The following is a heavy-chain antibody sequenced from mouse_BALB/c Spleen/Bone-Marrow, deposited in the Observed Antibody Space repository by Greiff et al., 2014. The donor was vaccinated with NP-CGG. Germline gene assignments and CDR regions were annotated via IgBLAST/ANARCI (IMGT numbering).Heavy chain of an antibody. CDR3: TRGYYPYYYAMDY. CDR1: GYTFTSYW. V-gene: IGHV1S22*01. Sequence: LQQSGSELVRPGASVKLSCKASGYTFTSYWMHWVKQRHGQGLEWIGNIYPGSGSTNYDEKFKSKGTLTVDTSSSTAYMHLISLTSEDSAVYYCTRGYYPYYYAMDYWGQGTSVTVSS. D-gene: IGHD2-3*01. J-gene: IGHJ4*01. CDR2: IYPGSGST.